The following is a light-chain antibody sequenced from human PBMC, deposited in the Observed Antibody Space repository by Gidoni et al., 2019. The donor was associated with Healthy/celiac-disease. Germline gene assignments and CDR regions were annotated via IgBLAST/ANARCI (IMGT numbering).Light chain of an antibody. CDR1: QSVSSY. V-gene: IGKV3-11*01. Sequence: EIVLTQSPATLSLSPGERATLSCRASQSVSSYVAWYQQKPGQAPRLLIYDASNRATGIPARFSGSGSGTDFTLTISSLEPEDFAVYYCQHRSNWLSITFGQGTRLEIK. CDR2: DAS. CDR3: QHRSNWLSIT. J-gene: IGKJ5*01.